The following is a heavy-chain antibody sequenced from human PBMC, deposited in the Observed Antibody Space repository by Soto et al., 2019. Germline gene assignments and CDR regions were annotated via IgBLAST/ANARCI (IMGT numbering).Heavy chain of an antibody. CDR2: IIPIFGTA. CDR1: GGTFSSYA. D-gene: IGHD3-10*01. V-gene: IGHV1-69*13. CDR3: ARGPTDFTMVRGVIPLPYYYGMDV. J-gene: IGHJ6*02. Sequence: KKTRASVKVSCKASGGTFSSYAISWVRQAPGQGLEWMGGIIPIFGTANYAQKFQGRVTITADESTSTAYMELSSLRSEDTAVYYCARGPTDFTMVRGVIPLPYYYGMDVWGQGTTVTVSS.